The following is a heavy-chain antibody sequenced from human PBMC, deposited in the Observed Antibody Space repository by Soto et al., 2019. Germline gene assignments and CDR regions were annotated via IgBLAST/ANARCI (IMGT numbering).Heavy chain of an antibody. J-gene: IGHJ5*02. CDR1: GYTFTSYA. D-gene: IGHD4-17*01. V-gene: IGHV1-3*01. Sequence: QVQLVQSGAEVKKPGASVKVSCKASGYTFTSYAMHWVRQAPGQRLEWMGWINAGNGNTKYSQKFQGRVTITRDTSASTAYMELSSLRSDDTAVYYCARSLLTVTTWFDPWGQGTLVTVSS. CDR2: INAGNGNT. CDR3: ARSLLTVTTWFDP.